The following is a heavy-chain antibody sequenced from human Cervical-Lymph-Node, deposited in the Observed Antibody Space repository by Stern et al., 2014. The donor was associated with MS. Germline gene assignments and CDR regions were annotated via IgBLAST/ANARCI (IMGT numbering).Heavy chain of an antibody. CDR2: IHHRGAT. Sequence: QVQLQESGPGLVKPSQTLSLSCTVSGAPVNSGGYYWTWIRQVPWKGLEWIGYIHHRGATFYNPPLKSRVTISVDTSENQVSLMLSSVTAADTAVYYCAAIGPLMEGAAFDIWGQGTLVTVSS. V-gene: IGHV4-31*03. J-gene: IGHJ3*02. CDR1: GAPVNSGGYY. D-gene: IGHD3-16*01. CDR3: AAIGPLMEGAAFDI.